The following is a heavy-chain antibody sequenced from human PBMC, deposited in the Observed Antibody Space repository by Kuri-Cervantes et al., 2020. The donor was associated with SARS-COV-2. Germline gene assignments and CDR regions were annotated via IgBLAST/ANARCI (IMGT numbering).Heavy chain of an antibody. Sequence: SETLSLTCTVSGGSISSSSHYWSWIRQPPGKGLEWIGEINHSGSTNYNPSLKSRVTISVDTSKNQFSLKLSSVTAADTAVYYCARATYYYDSSGYYSDYWGQGTLVTVSS. D-gene: IGHD3-22*01. CDR1: GGSISSSSHY. V-gene: IGHV4-39*07. J-gene: IGHJ4*02. CDR2: INHSGST. CDR3: ARATYYYDSSGYYSDY.